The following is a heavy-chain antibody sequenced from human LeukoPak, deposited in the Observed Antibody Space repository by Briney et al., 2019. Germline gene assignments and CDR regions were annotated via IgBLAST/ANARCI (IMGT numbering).Heavy chain of an antibody. CDR2: IYHSGST. J-gene: IGHJ4*02. D-gene: IGHD1-26*01. CDR3: ARHRVGDPPGPLDY. Sequence: SETLSLTCTVSGGSISSGGYYWSWIRQPPGKGLEWIGYIYHSGSTYYNPSLKSRVTISVDRSKNQFSLNLSSVTAADTAVYYCARHRVGDPPGPLDYWGQGTLVTVSS. V-gene: IGHV4-30-2*01. CDR1: GGSISSGGYY.